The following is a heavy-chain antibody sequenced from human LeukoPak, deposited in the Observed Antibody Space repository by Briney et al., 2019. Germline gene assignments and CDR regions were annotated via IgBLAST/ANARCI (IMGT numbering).Heavy chain of an antibody. CDR1: GFILNNYG. CDR3: AKDYFGSIEY. J-gene: IGHJ4*02. V-gene: IGHV3-23*01. Sequence: PGGSLRLSCAASGFILNNYGLIWVRQAPGKGLEWVSAISNDGGGTNYADFVKGRFTISRDNAKNTVWLQMNSLRAEDTAVYYYAKDYFGSIEYWGQGILVTVSS. D-gene: IGHD1-26*01. CDR2: ISNDGGGT.